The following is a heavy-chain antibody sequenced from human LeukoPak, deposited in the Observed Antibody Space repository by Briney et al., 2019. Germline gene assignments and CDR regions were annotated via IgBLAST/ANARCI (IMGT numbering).Heavy chain of an antibody. CDR3: VRDGVGNGHDLDY. D-gene: IGHD5-12*01. J-gene: IGHJ4*02. CDR1: GFTFSSYS. V-gene: IGHV3-74*03. CDR2: IDSDGSST. Sequence: GGSLRLSCAASGFTFSSYSMNWVRQAPGKGLVWVSRIDSDGSSTAYADSVKGRFTISRDNTGNTLFLQMNSLRAEDAAVYYCVRDGVGNGHDLDYWGQGAHVTVSS.